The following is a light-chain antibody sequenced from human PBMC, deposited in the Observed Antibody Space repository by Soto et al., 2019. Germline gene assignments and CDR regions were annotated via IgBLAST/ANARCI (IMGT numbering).Light chain of an antibody. V-gene: IGKV1-5*03. CDR2: RAS. J-gene: IGKJ1*01. Sequence: IQMTQSPSTLSASLEYRVPITCRASQTINTWVAWYQQKPGKAPKLLISRASPLESGVPPRFSGSGAGTEFTLTSSSLQPDDFATYYCQQYHSYSWTFGQGTKVDIK. CDR1: QTINTW. CDR3: QQYHSYSWT.